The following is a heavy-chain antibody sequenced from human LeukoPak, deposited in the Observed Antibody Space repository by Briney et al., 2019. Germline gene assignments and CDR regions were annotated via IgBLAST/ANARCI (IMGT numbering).Heavy chain of an antibody. CDR1: GGTFSSYA. J-gene: IGHJ4*02. CDR3: ARASYQDTN. Sequence: ASVKVSCKASGGTFSSYAISWVRQATGQGLEWMGWMNPNSGNTGYAQKFQGRITMTRNTSISTAYMELSSLRSDDTAVYYCARASYQDTNWGQGTLVTVSS. V-gene: IGHV1-8*02. D-gene: IGHD3-16*01. CDR2: MNPNSGNT.